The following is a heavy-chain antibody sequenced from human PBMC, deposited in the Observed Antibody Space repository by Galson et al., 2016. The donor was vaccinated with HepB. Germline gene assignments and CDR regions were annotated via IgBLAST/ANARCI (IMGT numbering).Heavy chain of an antibody. CDR3: ARLLAEIVGDDY. Sequence: SETLSLTCSVSGGSIISNSYYWGWIRQPPGKGLEWIGSVFHTGTTYYNPSLQSRVTISVDTSKNQFSLRVTSVTAADTDVYCCARLLAEIVGDDYWGQGTLFTVS. J-gene: IGHJ4*02. V-gene: IGHV4-39*01. CDR2: VFHTGTT. D-gene: IGHD3-10*01. CDR1: GGSIISNSYY.